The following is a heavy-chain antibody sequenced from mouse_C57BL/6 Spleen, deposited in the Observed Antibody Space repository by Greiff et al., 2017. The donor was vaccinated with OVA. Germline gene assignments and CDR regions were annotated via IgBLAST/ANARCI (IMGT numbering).Heavy chain of an antibody. D-gene: IGHD2-3*01. V-gene: IGHV1-52*01. CDR1: GYTFTSYW. Sequence: QVQLQQPGAELVRPGSSVKLSCKASGYTFTSYWMHWVKQRPIQGLEWIGNIDPSDSETPYNQKFKDKATLTVDKSSSTAYMQLSSLTSEDSAVYYCAREDGYYEFAYWGQGTLVTVSA. J-gene: IGHJ3*01. CDR3: AREDGYYEFAY. CDR2: IDPSDSET.